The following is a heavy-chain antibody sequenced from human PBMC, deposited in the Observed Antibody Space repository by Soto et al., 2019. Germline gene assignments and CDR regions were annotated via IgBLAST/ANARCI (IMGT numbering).Heavy chain of an antibody. CDR3: ASPEYYDILTGYYPFDY. D-gene: IGHD3-9*01. CDR1: GGTFSSYT. Sequence: SVKVSCKASGGTFSSYTISWVRQAPGQGLEWMGRIIPILGIANYAQKFQGRVTITADKSTSTAYMELSSLRSEDTAVYYCASPEYYDILTGYYPFDYWGQGTLVTVSS. J-gene: IGHJ4*02. V-gene: IGHV1-69*02. CDR2: IIPILGIA.